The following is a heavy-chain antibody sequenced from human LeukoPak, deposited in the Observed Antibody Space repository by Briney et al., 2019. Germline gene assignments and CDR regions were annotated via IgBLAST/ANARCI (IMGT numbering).Heavy chain of an antibody. V-gene: IGHV1-24*01. CDR2: FDPEDGET. CDR1: GYTLTELS. CDR3: ATTRFDYGGEGSDY. Sequence: VASAKVSCKVSGYTLTELSMHWVRQAPGKGLEWMGGFDPEDGETIYAQKFQGRVTMTEDTSTDTAYMELSSLRSEDTAVYYCATTRFDYGGEGSDYWGQGTLVTVSS. D-gene: IGHD4-23*01. J-gene: IGHJ4*02.